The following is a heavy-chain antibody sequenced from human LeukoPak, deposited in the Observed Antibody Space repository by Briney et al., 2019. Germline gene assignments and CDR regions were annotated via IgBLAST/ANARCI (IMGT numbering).Heavy chain of an antibody. V-gene: IGHV1-18*01. CDR1: GYTFNTYG. CDR2: INTDNGNT. Sequence: ASVKVSCKASGYTFNTYGISWVRQAPGQRPEWMGWINTDNGNTKYAQKFQGRVAMTTDTSTTTAYMELRGLRFNDTAVYYCARAGSGSGWYFDYWGQGTLVTVSS. CDR3: ARAGSGSGWYFDY. D-gene: IGHD6-19*01. J-gene: IGHJ4*02.